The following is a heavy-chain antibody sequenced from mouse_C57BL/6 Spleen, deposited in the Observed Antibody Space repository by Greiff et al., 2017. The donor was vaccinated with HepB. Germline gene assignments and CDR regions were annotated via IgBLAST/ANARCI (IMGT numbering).Heavy chain of an antibody. CDR2: IDPSDSYT. V-gene: IGHV1-50*01. Sequence: QVQLQQSGAELVKPGASVKLSCKASGYTFTSYWMQWVKQRPGQGLEWIGEIDPSDSYTNYNQKFKGKATLTVDTSSSTAYMQLSSLTSEDSAVYYCARWERNFDYWGQGTTLTVSS. D-gene: IGHD4-1*01. J-gene: IGHJ2*01. CDR3: ARWERNFDY. CDR1: GYTFTSYW.